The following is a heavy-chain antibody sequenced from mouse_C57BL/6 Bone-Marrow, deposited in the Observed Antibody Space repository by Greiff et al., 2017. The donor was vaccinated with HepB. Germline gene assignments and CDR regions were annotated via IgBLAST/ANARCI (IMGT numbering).Heavy chain of an antibody. CDR1: GFTFSDYY. CDR3: ARRSSPYGSPFAY. Sequence: EVKLVESGGGLVQPGGSLKLSCAASGFTFSDYYMYWVRQTPEKRLEWVAYISNGGGSTYYPDTVKGRFTISRDNAKNTLYLQMSRLKSEDTAMYYCARRSSPYGSPFAYWGQGTLVTVSA. J-gene: IGHJ3*01. V-gene: IGHV5-12*01. D-gene: IGHD1-1*01. CDR2: ISNGGGST.